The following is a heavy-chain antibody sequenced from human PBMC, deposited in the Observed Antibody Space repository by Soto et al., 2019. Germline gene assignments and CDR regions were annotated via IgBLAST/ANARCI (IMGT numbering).Heavy chain of an antibody. J-gene: IGHJ6*01. Sequence: ASVKGYCKASGYGFTAYYVHWVRQAPGQGLECMGWIKPNSGDTGYTQKFQGRVTMTRYTSISTAYMELSSLRSEDTAVYFCARGVENLVVVLDVFGYYGMDVWGQGTPVTVSS. CDR1: GYGFTAYY. D-gene: IGHD2-2*01. V-gene: IGHV1-2*02. CDR3: ARGVENLVVVLDVFGYYGMDV. CDR2: IKPNSGDT.